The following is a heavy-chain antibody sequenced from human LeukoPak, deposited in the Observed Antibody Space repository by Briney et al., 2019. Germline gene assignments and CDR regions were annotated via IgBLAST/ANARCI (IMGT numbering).Heavy chain of an antibody. CDR3: VTSIDLAGWGGFDV. Sequence: SETLSLTCTVSGGSISSYYWSWIRQPAGKGLEWIGRIYTSGSTNYNPSLKSRVTMSVDTSKNQFSLKLSSVTVADTAVYYCVTSIDLAGWGGFDVWGQGRMVTVSS. CDR2: IYTSGST. J-gene: IGHJ3*01. D-gene: IGHD1-26*01. CDR1: GGSISSYY. V-gene: IGHV4-4*07.